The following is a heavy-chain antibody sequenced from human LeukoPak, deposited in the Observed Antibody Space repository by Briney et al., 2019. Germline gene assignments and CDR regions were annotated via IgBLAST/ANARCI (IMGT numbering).Heavy chain of an antibody. CDR3: ATPVGIVVVPAARGDEAFDI. J-gene: IGHJ3*02. CDR2: IRYDGSNK. D-gene: IGHD2-2*03. CDR1: GFTFSSYG. V-gene: IGHV3-30*02. Sequence: GGSLRLSCAASGFTFSSYGMHWVRQAPGKGLEWVAFIRYDGSNKYYADSVKGRFTISRDNSKNTLYLQMNSLTAEDTAVYYCATPVGIVVVPAARGDEAFDIWGQGTMVTVSS.